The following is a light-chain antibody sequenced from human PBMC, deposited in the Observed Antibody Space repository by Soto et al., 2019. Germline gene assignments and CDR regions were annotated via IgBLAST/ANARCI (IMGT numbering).Light chain of an antibody. CDR3: QQYYNYPGT. J-gene: IGKJ1*01. V-gene: IGKV1-8*01. CDR2: AAS. CDR1: QGVSSS. Sequence: AVRMTQSPSSFSASTGDRVTITCRASQGVSSSLAWYQQKPGKAPKLLVYAASTLQSGVPSRFRGSGSGTYFTLTISDLQSEDFATYYCQQYYNYPGTFGQGTKVEIK.